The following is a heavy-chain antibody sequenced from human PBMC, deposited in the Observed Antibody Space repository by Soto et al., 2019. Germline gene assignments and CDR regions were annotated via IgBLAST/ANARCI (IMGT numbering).Heavy chain of an antibody. Sequence: QVQLVHFLPEFKNPLDSVKVTINASGYTFTSYGISWLLQSPRQGLEWRGWISAYNGNTNYAQKLQGRVTMTTDTSTSTAYMELRSLRSDDTAVYYCARGVVPAARSAFDIWGQGTMVTVSS. J-gene: IGHJ3*02. CDR1: GYTFTSYG. CDR2: ISAYNGNT. CDR3: ARGVVPAARSAFDI. V-gene: IGHV1-18*01. D-gene: IGHD2-2*01.